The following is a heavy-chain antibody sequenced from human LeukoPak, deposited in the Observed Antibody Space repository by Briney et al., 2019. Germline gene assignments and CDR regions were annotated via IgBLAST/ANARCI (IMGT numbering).Heavy chain of an antibody. J-gene: IGHJ4*02. CDR3: ARVTRMIRGTHYIDY. CDR2: INHSGST. CDR1: GGSFSGYY. D-gene: IGHD3-10*01. Sequence: KPSETLSLTCAVYGGSFSGYYWSWIRQPPGKGLEWIGEINHSGSTNYSPSLESRVTMSVDTSKNQFSLKVNSVTAADTAVYYCARVTRMIRGTHYIDYWGQGILVTVSS. V-gene: IGHV4-34*01.